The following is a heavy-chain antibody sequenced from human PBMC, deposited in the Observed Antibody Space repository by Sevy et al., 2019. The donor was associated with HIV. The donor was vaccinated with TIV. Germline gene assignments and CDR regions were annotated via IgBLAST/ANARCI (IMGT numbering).Heavy chain of an antibody. CDR2: ISSSGGST. CDR1: GFTFSAYA. J-gene: IGHJ1*01. D-gene: IGHD3-10*01. Sequence: GGSLRLSCAASGFTFSAYAMSWVRQAPGKGLEWVSCISSSGGSTYYADSVKGRFSISRDTSKNTLYQQMNGLRAEDTAVYYCATLRGGLYGSGYFQNWGQGTQVTVSP. V-gene: IGHV3-23*01. CDR3: ATLRGGLYGSGYFQN.